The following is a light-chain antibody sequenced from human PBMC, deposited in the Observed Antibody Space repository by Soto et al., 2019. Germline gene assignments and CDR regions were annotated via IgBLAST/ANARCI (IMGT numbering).Light chain of an antibody. CDR2: AAS. CDR1: QSISNY. Sequence: DIQMTQSPSSLSASVGDRVTITCRASQSISNYLNWYQQKPGKAPKFLIYAASNLQSGVPSRFSGSGSGTDFTLNISSLEPEDFATYFCQPSYSTPRATFGQGTKLEIK. J-gene: IGKJ2*01. V-gene: IGKV1-39*01. CDR3: QPSYSTPRAT.